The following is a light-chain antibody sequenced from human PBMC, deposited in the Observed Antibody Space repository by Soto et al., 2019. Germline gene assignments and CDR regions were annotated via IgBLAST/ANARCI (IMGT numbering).Light chain of an antibody. CDR1: QSISTY. CDR2: VAS. J-gene: IGKJ4*01. Sequence: DIQMTQSPSSLSASVGDSVTISCRASQSISTYLNWYQHKPGQAPSLLIYVASSLQSGVPSRFSGSGSGTDFTLTISNLQPEDFATYYCQQSHSAPLTFGGGTKVEIK. V-gene: IGKV1-39*01. CDR3: QQSHSAPLT.